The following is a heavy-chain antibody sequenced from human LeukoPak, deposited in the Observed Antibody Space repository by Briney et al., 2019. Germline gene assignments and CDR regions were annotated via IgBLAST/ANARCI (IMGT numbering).Heavy chain of an antibody. J-gene: IGHJ2*01. D-gene: IGHD5-12*01. Sequence: SQTLSLTCTVSGGSISSGSYYWSWIRQPAGKGLEWIGRIYTSGSTNYNPSLKSRVTISLDTSKNQFSLKLSSVTAADTAVYYCARCEGWLGQYWYFDLWGRGTLVTVSS. CDR2: IYTSGST. V-gene: IGHV4-61*02. CDR1: GGSISSGSYY. CDR3: ARCEGWLGQYWYFDL.